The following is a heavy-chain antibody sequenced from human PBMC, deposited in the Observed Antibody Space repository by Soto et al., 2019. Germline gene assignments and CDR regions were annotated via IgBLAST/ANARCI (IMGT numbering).Heavy chain of an antibody. Sequence: GSLRLSCAASGFTFNYAWMTWVRQAPGKGLEWVGRIKSTTDGGTTDYAAPVKGRFTISRDDSENTLYLQMNSLKTEDTAVYYCTTLSRWAVSHRGQGTRVTVSS. CDR1: GFTFNYAW. CDR3: TTLSRWAVSH. J-gene: IGHJ4*02. CDR2: IKSTTDGGTT. D-gene: IGHD6-19*01. V-gene: IGHV3-15*01.